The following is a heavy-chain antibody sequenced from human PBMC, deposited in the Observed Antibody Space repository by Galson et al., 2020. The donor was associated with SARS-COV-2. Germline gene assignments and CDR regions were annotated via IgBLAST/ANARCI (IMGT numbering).Heavy chain of an antibody. CDR1: GYSLITDSF. D-gene: IGHD5-12*01. CDR2: IFHSGRA. J-gene: IGHJ4*02. V-gene: IGHV4-38-2*02. CDR3: ARESGSHIDY. Sequence: SETLSLTCTVSGYSLITDSFWGWIRQPPGKGLEWIGSIFHSGRAHYNSSLKSRVTLSVDTSNNQLSLKLNSVTAADTAVYYCARESGSHIDYWGQGTLVTVSS.